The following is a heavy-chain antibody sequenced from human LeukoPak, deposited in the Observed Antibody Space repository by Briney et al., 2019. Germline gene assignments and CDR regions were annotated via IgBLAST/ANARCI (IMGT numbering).Heavy chain of an antibody. D-gene: IGHD3-10*01. Sequence: VASVKVSCKASGYTFTTYGITWVRQAPGQGPELMGWISGYVGNTKYVQKFQGRVSMTTDTSTSTAYMELSSLRSEDTAVYYCARDLMTMVRGRYYFDYWGQGTLVTVSS. CDR1: GYTFTTYG. CDR3: ARDLMTMVRGRYYFDY. J-gene: IGHJ4*02. V-gene: IGHV1-18*01. CDR2: ISGYVGNT.